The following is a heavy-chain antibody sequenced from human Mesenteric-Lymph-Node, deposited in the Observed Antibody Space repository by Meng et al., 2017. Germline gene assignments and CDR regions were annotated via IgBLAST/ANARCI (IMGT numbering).Heavy chain of an antibody. Sequence: GESLKISCAASGFTFSSYSMNWVRQVPGKGLEWVDNINEDGSGQFYVDSVKGRFTISRDNAKNSLSLQMDSLRAEDTAVYYCTRVSLHSFSDNWGQGTLVTVSS. D-gene: IGHD5/OR15-5a*01. CDR3: TRVSLHSFSDN. J-gene: IGHJ4*02. V-gene: IGHV3-7*01. CDR1: GFTFSSYS. CDR2: INEDGSGQ.